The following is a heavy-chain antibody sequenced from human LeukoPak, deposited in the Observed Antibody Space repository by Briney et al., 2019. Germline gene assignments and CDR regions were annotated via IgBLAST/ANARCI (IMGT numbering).Heavy chain of an antibody. CDR1: GFTFSSYS. J-gene: IGHJ4*02. V-gene: IGHV3-21*06. CDR2: ITSSSAYI. Sequence: GGSLRLSCAASGFTFSSYSMNWVRQAPGKGLEWVSTITSSSAYICYADSVKGRFTISRDNAKNSLYLQMNSLRAEDTAVYYCARDLFGSGSFYGFWGQGTLVTVSS. CDR3: ARDLFGSGSFYGF. D-gene: IGHD3-10*01.